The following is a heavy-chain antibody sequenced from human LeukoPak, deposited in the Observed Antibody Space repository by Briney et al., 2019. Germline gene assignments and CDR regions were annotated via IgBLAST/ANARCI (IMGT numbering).Heavy chain of an antibody. CDR3: AKDFTSMYFDY. V-gene: IGHV3-23*01. J-gene: IGHJ4*02. CDR1: GFTFSDYS. Sequence: PGGSLRLSCAASGFTFSDYSMNWVRQAPGKGLEWVSAISGSGGSTYYADSVKGRFTISRDNSKNTLYLQMNSLRAEDTAVYYCAKDFTSMYFDYWGQGTLVTVSS. CDR2: ISGSGGST. D-gene: IGHD3-10*01.